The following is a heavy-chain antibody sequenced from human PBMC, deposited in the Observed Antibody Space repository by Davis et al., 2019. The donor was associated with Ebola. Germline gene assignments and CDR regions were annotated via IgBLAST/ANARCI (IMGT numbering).Heavy chain of an antibody. CDR3: TTDLTLTTAFDY. V-gene: IGHV3-15*01. J-gene: IGHJ4*02. Sequence: GESLKISCAASGFTVSSNYMSWVRQAPGKGLEWVGRIKSKTDGGTTDYAAPVKGRFTISRDDSKNTLYLQMNSLKTEDTAVYYCTTDLTLTTAFDYWGQGTLVTVSS. CDR1: GFTVSSNY. CDR2: IKSKTDGGTT. D-gene: IGHD4-17*01.